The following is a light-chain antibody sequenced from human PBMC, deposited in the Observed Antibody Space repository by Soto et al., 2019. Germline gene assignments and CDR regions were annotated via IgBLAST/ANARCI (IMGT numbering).Light chain of an antibody. J-gene: IGKJ5*01. Sequence: EIALTQSPCTLSLSPGERATLSCRASQSVSSNYLAWYQQKPGQSPRLLIYGASSRATGIPDRFGGSGSGTDFTLTITRLEPEDFAVFYCQQYGASEIIFGQGTRLE. CDR2: GAS. V-gene: IGKV3-20*01. CDR1: QSVSSNY. CDR3: QQYGASEII.